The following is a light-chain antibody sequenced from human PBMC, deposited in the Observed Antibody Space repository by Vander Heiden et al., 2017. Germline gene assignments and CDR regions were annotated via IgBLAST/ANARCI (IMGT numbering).Light chain of an antibody. Sequence: QSVLTPPPSVSGAPGQRVPISCTGSSSNIGAGYDVHWYQQLPGTAPKLLIYGNSNRPSGVPDRFSGSKSGTSASLAITGLQAEDEADYYCQSYDSSLKVVFGGGTKLTVL. CDR2: GNS. V-gene: IGLV1-40*01. J-gene: IGLJ2*01. CDR3: QSYDSSLKVV. CDR1: SSNIGAGYD.